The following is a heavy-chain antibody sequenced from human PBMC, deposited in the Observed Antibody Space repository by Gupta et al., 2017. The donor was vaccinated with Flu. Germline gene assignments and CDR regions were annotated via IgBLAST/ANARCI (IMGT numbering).Heavy chain of an antibody. CDR2: INPNSGGT. CDR1: GYTFTGYY. D-gene: IGHD3-3*01. CDR3: ARTFWSGPTLDY. V-gene: IGHV1-2*02. Sequence: QVQLVQSGAEVKKPGASVNVSCKASGYTFTGYYMHWVRQAPGQGLEWMGWINPNSGGTNYAQKFQGRVTITRDTSISTAYLRLSRLRSDDTAVYYCARTFWSGPTLDYWGQGTLVTVSS. J-gene: IGHJ4*02.